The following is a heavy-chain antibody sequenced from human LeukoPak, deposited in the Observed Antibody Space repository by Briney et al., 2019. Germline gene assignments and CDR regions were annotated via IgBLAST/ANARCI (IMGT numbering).Heavy chain of an antibody. CDR1: GFTFSSYW. V-gene: IGHV3-74*01. CDR3: ARDLNYYDSSGYYYGLDY. Sequence: GSLRLSCAASGFTFSSYWMHWVRPAPGKGLVWVSRINSGGSSTTYADSVRGRFTISRDNAKNTLYLQMNSLRAEDTAVYYCARDLNYYDSSGYYYGLDYWGQGTLVTVSS. CDR2: INSGGSST. D-gene: IGHD3-22*01. J-gene: IGHJ4*02.